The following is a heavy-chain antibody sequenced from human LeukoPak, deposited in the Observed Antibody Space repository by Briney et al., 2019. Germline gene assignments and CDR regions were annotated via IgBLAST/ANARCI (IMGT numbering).Heavy chain of an antibody. CDR1: GFTFIRYG. CDR2: ISGSGGST. J-gene: IGHJ4*02. CDR3: ASNSGYEKGY. D-gene: IGHD5-12*01. Sequence: GGSLRLSCSASGFTFIRYGMNWVRQAPGKGLEWVSAISGSGGSTYYADSAKGRFTISRDNSKNTLYLQMNSLRAEDTAVYYCASNSGYEKGYWGQGTLATVSS. V-gene: IGHV3-23*01.